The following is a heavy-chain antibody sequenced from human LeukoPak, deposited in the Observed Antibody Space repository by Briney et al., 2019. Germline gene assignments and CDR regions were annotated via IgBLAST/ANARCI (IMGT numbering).Heavy chain of an antibody. D-gene: IGHD3-22*01. CDR2: IYTSGST. CDR1: GGSIKNYY. Sequence: SETLSLTCSVSGGSIKNYYWSWIRQPAGKGLEWIGRIYTSGSTNYNPSLKSRVTISVDKSKNQFSLKLSSVTAADTAVYYCARGATSYYYDSSGYYSGRLFDYWGQGTLVTVSS. J-gene: IGHJ4*02. CDR3: ARGATSYYYDSSGYYSGRLFDY. V-gene: IGHV4-4*07.